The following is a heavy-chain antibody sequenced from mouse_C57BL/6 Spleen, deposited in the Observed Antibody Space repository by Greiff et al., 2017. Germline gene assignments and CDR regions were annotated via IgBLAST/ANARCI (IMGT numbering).Heavy chain of an antibody. CDR3: ARRRMRYAMDY. J-gene: IGHJ4*01. CDR1: GYAFSSYW. Sequence: QVQLKQSGAELVKPGASVKISCKASGYAFSSYWMNWVKQRPGKGLEWIGQIYPGDGDTNYNGKFKGKATLTADKSSSTAYMQLSSLTSEDSAVYFCARRRMRYAMDYWGQGTSVTVSS. V-gene: IGHV1-80*01. CDR2: IYPGDGDT.